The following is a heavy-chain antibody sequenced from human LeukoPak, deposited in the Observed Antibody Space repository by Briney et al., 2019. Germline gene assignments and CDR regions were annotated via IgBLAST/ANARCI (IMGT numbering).Heavy chain of an antibody. D-gene: IGHD3-22*01. CDR1: GGSFNDYY. Sequence: TPSETLSLTCAVYGGSFNDYYWTWIRQSPGKGLEWIGEINHSGSTSYNPSLKSRVTISVDTSKNQFSLKLSSVTAADTAVYYCARYYYDSSGYYYADYWGQGTLVTASS. CDR3: ARYYYDSSGYYYADY. J-gene: IGHJ4*02. CDR2: INHSGST. V-gene: IGHV4-34*01.